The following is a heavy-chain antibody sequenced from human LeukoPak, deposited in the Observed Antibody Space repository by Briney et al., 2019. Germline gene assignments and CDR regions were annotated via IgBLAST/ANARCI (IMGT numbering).Heavy chain of an antibody. D-gene: IGHD6-13*01. V-gene: IGHV3-30*02. J-gene: IGHJ6*03. CDR3: AKDPYSSSYYYYYMDV. CDR2: IRYDGSNK. CDR1: GFTFSSYG. Sequence: GSLRLSCAASGFTFSSYGMHWVRQAPGKGLEWVAFIRYDGSNKYYADSVRGRFTISRDNSKNTLYLQMNSLRAEDTAVYYCAKDPYSSSYYYYYMDVWGKGTTVTVSS.